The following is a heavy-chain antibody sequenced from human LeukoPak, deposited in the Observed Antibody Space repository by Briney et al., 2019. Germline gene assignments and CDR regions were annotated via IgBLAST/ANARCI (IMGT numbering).Heavy chain of an antibody. CDR1: GFTFTSSA. D-gene: IGHD4-17*01. J-gene: IGHJ5*02. V-gene: IGHV1-58*02. Sequence: SVKVSCKASGFTFTSSAMQWVRQARGQRLEWIGWIVVGSGNTNYAQKFQERVTITRDMSTSTAYMELRSLRSDDTAVYFCARDDYGDSKGWFDPWGQGTLVTVSS. CDR3: ARDDYGDSKGWFDP. CDR2: IVVGSGNT.